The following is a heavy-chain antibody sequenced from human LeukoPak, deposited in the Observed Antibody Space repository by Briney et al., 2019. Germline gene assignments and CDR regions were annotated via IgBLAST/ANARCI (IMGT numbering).Heavy chain of an antibody. D-gene: IGHD3-3*01. J-gene: IGHJ6*02. V-gene: IGHV3-11*05. Sequence: GGSLRLSCVVSGIPFSDYYMNWIRQAPGKGLEWISYISSSSSYTDYADSVKGRFTISRDNSKNSLYLQMNSLRTEDTALYYCAKDIPRGFWSGYSYYYYYYGMDVWGQGTTVTVSS. CDR3: AKDIPRGFWSGYSYYYYYYGMDV. CDR2: ISSSSSYT. CDR1: GIPFSDYY.